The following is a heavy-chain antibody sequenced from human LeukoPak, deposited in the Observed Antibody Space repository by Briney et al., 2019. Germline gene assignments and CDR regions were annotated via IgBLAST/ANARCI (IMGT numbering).Heavy chain of an antibody. J-gene: IGHJ5*02. CDR2: IYYTGNT. CDR3: ARAPGYCSSTSCRNWFDP. CDR1: GVSISSSYSY. Sequence: SETLSLTCTVSGVSISSSYSYWGRLRQPQGLGLEWIGSIYYTGNTYYNASLKSQVSISIDTSKNQFSLKLSSVTAADTAVYYCARAPGYCSSTSCRNWFDPWGQGTLVTVSS. V-gene: IGHV4-39*01. D-gene: IGHD2-2*01.